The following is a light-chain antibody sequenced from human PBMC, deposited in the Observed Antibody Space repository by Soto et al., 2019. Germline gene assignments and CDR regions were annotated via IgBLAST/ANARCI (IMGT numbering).Light chain of an antibody. CDR2: GAS. CDR3: QHFGGTTFT. J-gene: IGKJ5*01. V-gene: IGKV3-20*01. Sequence: EIVLTQSPAPLSVSPGERATLSCRASQSVSSKLAWYQQKPGQAPSLLIYGASTRATGIPDRFSGSGSGTHFTLTISRLEPGDFAVYYCQHFGGTTFTFGQGTRLEI. CDR1: QSVSSK.